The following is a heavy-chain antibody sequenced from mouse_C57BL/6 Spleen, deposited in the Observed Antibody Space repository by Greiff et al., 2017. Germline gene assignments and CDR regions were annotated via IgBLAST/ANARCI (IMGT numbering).Heavy chain of an antibody. CDR2: INPSNGGT. CDR1: GYTFTSYW. Sequence: QVQLKQPGTELVKPGASVKLSCKASGYTFTSYWMHWVKQRPGQGLEWIGNINPSNGGTNYNEKFKSKATLTVDKSSSTAYMQLSSLTSEDSAVYYCAREEAYYSNYAAYWGQGTLVTVSA. CDR3: AREEAYYSNYAAY. J-gene: IGHJ3*01. V-gene: IGHV1-53*01. D-gene: IGHD2-5*01.